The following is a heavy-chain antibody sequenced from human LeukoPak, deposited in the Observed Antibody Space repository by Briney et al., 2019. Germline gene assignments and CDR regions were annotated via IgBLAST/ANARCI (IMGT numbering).Heavy chain of an antibody. D-gene: IGHD6-19*01. CDR1: GGSISSYY. J-gene: IGHJ4*02. CDR3: ARGSSGYSSGMVDN. Sequence: PSETLSLTCTVSGGSISSYYWSWIRQPPGKGLEWIGYIYYSGSTNYNPSLKSRVTISVDTSKNQFSLKLSSVTAADTAVYYCARGSSGYSSGMVDNWGQGTLVTVSS. V-gene: IGHV4-59*01. CDR2: IYYSGST.